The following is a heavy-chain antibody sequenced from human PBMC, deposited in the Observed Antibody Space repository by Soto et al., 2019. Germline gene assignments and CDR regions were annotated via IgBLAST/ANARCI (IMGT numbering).Heavy chain of an antibody. J-gene: IGHJ6*03. CDR3: ARLQGEITIFGYYYYYMDV. D-gene: IGHD3-3*01. V-gene: IGHV4-59*08. CDR1: GGSISSYY. CDR2: IYYSGST. Sequence: SETLSLTCTVSGGSISSYYWSWIRQPPGKGLEWIEYIYYSGSTNYNPSLKSRVTISVDTSKNQFSLKLSSVTAADTAVYYCARLQGEITIFGYYYYYMDVWGKGTTVTVSS.